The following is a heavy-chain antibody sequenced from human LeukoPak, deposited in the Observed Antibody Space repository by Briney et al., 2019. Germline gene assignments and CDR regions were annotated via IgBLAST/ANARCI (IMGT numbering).Heavy chain of an antibody. J-gene: IGHJ4*02. Sequence: SETLSLTCTVSGGSISSYYWSWIRQPAGKGLEWIGRIYTSGSTNYNPSLKSRVTMSVDTSKNQFSLKLSSVTAADTAVYYCARELRVGYDILTGPLVGFDYWGQGTLVTVSS. CDR1: GGSISSYY. V-gene: IGHV4-4*07. CDR2: IYTSGST. D-gene: IGHD3-9*01. CDR3: ARELRVGYDILTGPLVGFDY.